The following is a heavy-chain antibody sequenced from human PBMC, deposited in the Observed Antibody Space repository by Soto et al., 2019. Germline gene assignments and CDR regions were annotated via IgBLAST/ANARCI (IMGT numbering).Heavy chain of an antibody. Sequence: QVQLQQWGAGLLKPSETLSLTCAVYGGSFSGYYWTWFRQPPGKGLEWIGEISPSGTTKYIPSLKSRVTISADTSKNQFALKVASVTAADTAVYYCVTSLVFGTQPEIWGQGALVTVSS. CDR2: ISPSGTT. D-gene: IGHD3-10*02. V-gene: IGHV4-34*01. CDR3: VTSLVFGTQPEI. CDR1: GGSFSGYY. J-gene: IGHJ4*02.